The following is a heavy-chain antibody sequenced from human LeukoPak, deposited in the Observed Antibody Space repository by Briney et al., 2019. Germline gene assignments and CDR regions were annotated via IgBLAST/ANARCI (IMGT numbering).Heavy chain of an antibody. CDR3: AREDVGAPDAFDI. V-gene: IGHV4-59*01. J-gene: IGHJ3*02. CDR2: IYYSGST. CDR1: GGSISSYY. Sequence: PSETLSLTCTVSGGSISSYYWSWIRQPPGKGLEWIGYIYYSGSTNYNPSLKSRVTISVDTSKNQFSLKLSSVTAADTAVYHCAREDVGAPDAFDIWGQGTMVTVSS. D-gene: IGHD1-26*01.